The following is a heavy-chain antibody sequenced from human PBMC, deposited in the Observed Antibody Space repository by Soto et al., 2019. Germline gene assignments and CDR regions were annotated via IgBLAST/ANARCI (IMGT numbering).Heavy chain of an antibody. CDR1: GFTFSIYT. V-gene: IGHV3-21*01. CDR3: ARVRSGGSGYFDY. Sequence: GGSLRLSCAASGFTFSIYTMTWVRQAPGKGLEWISSISDISSHIYYSDSVKGRFTVSRDNAKNSLYLEVSSLRAEDTAVYYCARVRSGGSGYFDYWGQGTLVTVSS. J-gene: IGHJ4*02. D-gene: IGHD2-15*01. CDR2: ISDISSHI.